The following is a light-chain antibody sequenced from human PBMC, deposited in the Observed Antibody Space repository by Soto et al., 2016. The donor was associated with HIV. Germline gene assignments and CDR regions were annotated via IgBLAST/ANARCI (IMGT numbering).Light chain of an antibody. J-gene: IGKJ3*01. Sequence: AIQLTQSPSSLSASVGDRVTITCRASQDISSALAWYQQKPGKAPKFLIYDASNLESGVPSRFSGSGSGTDFTLTISSLQPKDFATYYCQQFNNYPQITFGPGTKVDIK. CDR1: QDISSA. V-gene: IGKV1D-13*01. CDR2: DAS. CDR3: QQFNNYPQIT.